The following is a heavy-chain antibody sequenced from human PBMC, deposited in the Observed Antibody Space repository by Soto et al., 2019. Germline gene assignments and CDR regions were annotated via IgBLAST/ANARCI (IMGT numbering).Heavy chain of an antibody. V-gene: IGHV1-18*01. J-gene: IGHJ5*02. CDR2: ISAYNGNT. CDR3: ARGVTTIFGVVIGNWFDP. CDR1: GYTFTSYG. D-gene: IGHD3-3*01. Sequence: ASVKVSCKASGYTFTSYGISWVRQAPGQGLEWMGWISAYNGNTNYAQKLQGRVTMTTDTSTSTAYMELRSLRSDDTAVYYCARGVTTIFGVVIGNWFDPRGQGTLVTVSS.